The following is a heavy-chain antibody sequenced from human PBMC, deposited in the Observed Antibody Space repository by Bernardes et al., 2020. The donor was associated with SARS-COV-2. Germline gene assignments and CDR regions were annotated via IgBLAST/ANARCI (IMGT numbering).Heavy chain of an antibody. Sequence: GSLRLSCAASGFTFSSYWMHWVRQAPGKGLVWVSRINSDGSSTSYADSVKGRFTISRDNAKNTLYLQMNSLRAEDTAVYYCARDPRSIAARPGYYYYMDVWGKGTTVTVSS. CDR3: ARDPRSIAARPGYYYYMDV. V-gene: IGHV3-74*01. CDR2: INSDGSST. D-gene: IGHD6-6*01. CDR1: GFTFSSYW. J-gene: IGHJ6*03.